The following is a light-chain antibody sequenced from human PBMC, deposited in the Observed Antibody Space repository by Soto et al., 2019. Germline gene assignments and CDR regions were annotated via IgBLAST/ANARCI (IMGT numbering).Light chain of an antibody. CDR3: AAWDDSLSGR. J-gene: IGLJ2*01. Sequence: QSVLTQPPSASGTPGQRVTISCSGSSSNIGSNYVYWYQHLPGTAPKLLIYRNNQRPSGVPDRFSGSKSGTSASLAISGLRSEDEAEYYCAAWDDSLSGRFGGGTKLTVL. CDR2: RNN. CDR1: SSNIGSNY. V-gene: IGLV1-47*01.